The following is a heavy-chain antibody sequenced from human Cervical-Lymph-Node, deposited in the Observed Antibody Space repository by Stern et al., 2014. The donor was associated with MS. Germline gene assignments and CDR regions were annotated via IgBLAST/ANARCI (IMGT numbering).Heavy chain of an antibody. CDR2: LNPNSDDP. V-gene: IGHV1-2*06. CDR1: GYDFTGFF. D-gene: IGHD2/OR15-2a*01. J-gene: IGHJ4*02. CDR3: AREATRIIVGIDY. Sequence: VQLVESGAKMKKPGASVRVSCKASGYDFTGFFIHWVRQVPGQRLEWMGRLNPNSDDPTYAQNFQDRVTLTRDTSISTAYLELSRLTSADTAVYYCAREATRIIVGIDYWGQGTPVTVSS.